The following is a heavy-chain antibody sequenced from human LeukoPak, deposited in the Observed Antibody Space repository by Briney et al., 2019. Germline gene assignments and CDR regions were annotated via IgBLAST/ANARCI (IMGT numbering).Heavy chain of an antibody. D-gene: IGHD6-6*01. J-gene: IGHJ4*02. V-gene: IGHV4-61*01. Sequence: SETLSLTCTVSGFSISGSNYYWSWIRQPPGKGLEWIGYIYYSGSTNYNPSLKSRVTISVDTSKNQFSLKLSSVTAADTAVYYCARATSIAAPPSIDYWGQGTLVTVSS. CDR2: IYYSGST. CDR3: ARATSIAAPPSIDY. CDR1: GFSISGSNYY.